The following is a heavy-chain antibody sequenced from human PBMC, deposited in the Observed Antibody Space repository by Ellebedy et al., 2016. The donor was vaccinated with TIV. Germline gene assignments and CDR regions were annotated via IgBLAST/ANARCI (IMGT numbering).Heavy chain of an antibody. CDR1: GGSFSGYY. Sequence: SETLSLTXAVYGGSFSGYYWSWIRQPPGKGLEWIGEINHSGSTNYNPSLKSRVTISVDTSKNQFSLKLSSVTAADTAVYYCARREGRSGSYSGPNWFDPWGQGTLVTVSS. J-gene: IGHJ5*02. V-gene: IGHV4-34*01. CDR2: INHSGST. CDR3: ARREGRSGSYSGPNWFDP. D-gene: IGHD1-26*01.